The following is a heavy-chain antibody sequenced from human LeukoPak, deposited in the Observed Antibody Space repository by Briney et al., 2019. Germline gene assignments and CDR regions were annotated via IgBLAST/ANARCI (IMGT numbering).Heavy chain of an antibody. CDR3: ARDLLRYCSSTSCYPEYFQH. D-gene: IGHD2-2*01. V-gene: IGHV3-53*01. CDR1: GFTVSSNY. Sequence: PGGSLRLSCAASGFTVSSNYMSWVRQAPGKGLEWVSVIYSGGSTYYADSVKGRFTISRDNAKNSLYLQMNSLRAEDTAVYYCARDLLRYCSSTSCYPEYFQHWGQGTLVTVSS. CDR2: IYSGGST. J-gene: IGHJ1*01.